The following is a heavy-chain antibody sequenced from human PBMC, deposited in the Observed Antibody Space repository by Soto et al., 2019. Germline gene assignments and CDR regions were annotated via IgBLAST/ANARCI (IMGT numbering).Heavy chain of an antibody. Sequence: QVQLQESGPGLVKPSETLSLTCTVSGGSISSYYWSWIRQPPGKGLEWIGYIYYSGSTSYNPSLQSRVAISVDTSKNQFSLKLSSVTAADTAVYYCARYSGYVTDAFDIWGQGTMVTVSS. J-gene: IGHJ3*02. CDR3: ARYSGYVTDAFDI. V-gene: IGHV4-59*08. D-gene: IGHD5-12*01. CDR2: IYYSGST. CDR1: GGSISSYY.